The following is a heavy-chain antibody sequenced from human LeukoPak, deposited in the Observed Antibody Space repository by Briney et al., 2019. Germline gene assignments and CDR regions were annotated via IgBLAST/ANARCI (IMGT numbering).Heavy chain of an antibody. CDR2: ISSSSSYI. D-gene: IGHD1-26*01. Sequence: GRSLRLSCAASGFTFSSYWVSWVRQAPGKGLEWVSSISSSSSYIYYADSVKGRFTISRDNAKNSLYLQMNSLRAEDTAVYYCARDSGVGATMAAFDIWGQGTMVTVSS. CDR3: ARDSGVGATMAAFDI. CDR1: GFTFSSYW. V-gene: IGHV3-21*01. J-gene: IGHJ3*02.